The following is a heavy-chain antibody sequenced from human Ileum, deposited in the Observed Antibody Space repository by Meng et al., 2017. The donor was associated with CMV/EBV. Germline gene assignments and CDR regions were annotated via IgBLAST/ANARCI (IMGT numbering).Heavy chain of an antibody. CDR2: INNRGST. J-gene: IGHJ4*02. CDR1: KSAFSDYY. Sequence: QGQLQQWGAGQLKPSETLSLFGAVHKSAFSDYYWTWIRQSPGKGLEWIGEINNRGSTNYNPSLKSRVTISIDTSRNQFSLKLTSMTAADTAVYYCARASPQRRFLSYWGQGTLVTVSS. CDR3: ARASPQRRFLSY. V-gene: IGHV4-34*01. D-gene: IGHD3-3*01.